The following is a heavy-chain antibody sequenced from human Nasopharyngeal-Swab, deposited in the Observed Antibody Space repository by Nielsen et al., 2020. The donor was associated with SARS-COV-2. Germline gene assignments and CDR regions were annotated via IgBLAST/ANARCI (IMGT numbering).Heavy chain of an antibody. CDR3: ARILRYRGGDWFDP. D-gene: IGHD3-9*01. J-gene: IGHJ5*02. CDR1: GYTFTSYY. V-gene: IGHV1-46*01. Sequence: ASVKVSCKASGYTFTSYYMHWVRQAPGQGLEWMGIINPSGGNTNYAQKLQGRVTMTTDTSTSTAYMELRSLRSDDTAVYYCARILRYRGGDWFDPWGQGTLVTVSS. CDR2: INPSGGNT.